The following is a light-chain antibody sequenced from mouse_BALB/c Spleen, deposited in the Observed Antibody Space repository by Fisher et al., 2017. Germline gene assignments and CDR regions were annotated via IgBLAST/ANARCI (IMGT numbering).Light chain of an antibody. CDR1: SSVSY. CDR2: STS. V-gene: IGKV4-59*01. Sequence: IVLTQSPAIMSASPGEKVTMTCSASSSVSYMYWYQQKSGTSPKLWIYSTSNLASGVPARFSGSGSGTSYSLTISSMEAEDAATYYCQQWSSNPRTFGGGTKLEIK. CDR3: QQWSSNPRT. J-gene: IGKJ1*01.